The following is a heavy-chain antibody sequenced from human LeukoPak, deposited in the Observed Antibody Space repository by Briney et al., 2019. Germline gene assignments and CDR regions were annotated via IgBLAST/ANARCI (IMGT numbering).Heavy chain of an antibody. CDR3: ARDAGRVYYYDSTEKGYFDY. CDR2: IKQDGSEK. V-gene: IGHV3-7*01. J-gene: IGHJ4*02. Sequence: GGSLRLSCATSGFTFSSYSMNWVRQAPGKGLEWVANIKQDGSEKYYVDSVKGRFTISRDNAKNSLYLQMNSLRAEDTAVYYCARDAGRVYYYDSTEKGYFDYWGQGTLVTVSS. CDR1: GFTFSSYS. D-gene: IGHD3-22*01.